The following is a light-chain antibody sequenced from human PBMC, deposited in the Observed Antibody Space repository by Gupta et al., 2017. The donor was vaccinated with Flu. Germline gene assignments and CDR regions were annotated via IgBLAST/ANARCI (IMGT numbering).Light chain of an antibody. CDR3: CSYAGSSTYV. CDR1: SSDIGSYNL. Sequence: QSALTQPASVSGSPGQSITISCTGTSSDIGSYNLVSWYQQHPDKAPKLIIYGGNKRPSGVSNRFSGSKSGNTASLTLSGLQAEDEADYYCCSYAGSSTYVFGTGTKVTVL. CDR2: GGN. J-gene: IGLJ1*01. V-gene: IGLV2-23*01.